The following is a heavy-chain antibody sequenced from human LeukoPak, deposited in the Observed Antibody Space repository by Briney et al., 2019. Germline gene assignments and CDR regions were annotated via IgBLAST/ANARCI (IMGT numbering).Heavy chain of an antibody. CDR2: IDSNSGGT. V-gene: IGHV1-2*02. J-gene: IGHJ4*02. CDR3: AREMNYDDYRTSDY. Sequence: ASVTVSCKASGYTFTGYYIHWVRQAPGQGFEWRGRIDSNSGGTNYAQNFQGRVTMTRDTSISTVYMELTSLRSDDTAVYYCAREMNYDDYRTSDYWGQGTLVTVSS. D-gene: IGHD4-17*01. CDR1: GYTFTGYY.